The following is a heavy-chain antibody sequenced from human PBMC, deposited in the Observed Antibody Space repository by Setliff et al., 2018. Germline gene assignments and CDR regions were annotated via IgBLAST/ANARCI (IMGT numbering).Heavy chain of an antibody. CDR3: GRVDFTMIQGVVGH. V-gene: IGHV4-39*07. CDR1: GGSVSSTSHY. CDR2: VYYSGYI. D-gene: IGHD3-10*01. J-gene: IGHJ1*01. Sequence: SETLSLTCTVSGGSVSSTSHYWGWIRQAPGKGMEWIGSVYYSGYIYSKPSLQSRVSMSVDASKNQFSLKLASVTAADTAVYYCGRVDFTMIQGVVGHWGQGTLVTVSS.